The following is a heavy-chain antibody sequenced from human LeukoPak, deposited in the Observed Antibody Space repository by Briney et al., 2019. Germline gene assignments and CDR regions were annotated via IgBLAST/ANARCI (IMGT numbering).Heavy chain of an antibody. CDR3: ARQQSNWASGPGMDV. CDR2: IFYSGSA. Sequence: SETLSLTCTVSGDSISTSTYYWGWIRQPPGKGLEWIGSIFYSGSAYYNPSLKSRVTISVDTSKNQFSLRLSSVTAANTVVYYCARQQSNWASGPGMDVWGQGTTVTVSS. D-gene: IGHD7-27*01. V-gene: IGHV4-39*01. J-gene: IGHJ6*02. CDR1: GDSISTSTYY.